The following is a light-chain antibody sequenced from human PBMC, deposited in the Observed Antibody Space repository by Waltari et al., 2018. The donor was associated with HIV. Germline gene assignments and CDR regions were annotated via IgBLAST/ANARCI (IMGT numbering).Light chain of an antibody. CDR2: SNN. Sequence: QSVLTQPPSASGTPGQRVTISCSGSSSNIGSNTVNWYHQLPGTAPKVLIYSNNQRPSGVPDRFSGSKSGTSASLAISGLQSEDEAAYYCATWDDSLNGVVFGGGTTLTGL. J-gene: IGLJ2*01. CDR3: ATWDDSLNGVV. CDR1: SSNIGSNT. V-gene: IGLV1-44*01.